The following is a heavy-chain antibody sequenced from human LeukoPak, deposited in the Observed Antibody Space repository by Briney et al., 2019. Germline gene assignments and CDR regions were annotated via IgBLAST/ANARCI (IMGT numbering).Heavy chain of an antibody. D-gene: IGHD3-22*01. CDR3: ARGPRGYDTSGGP. V-gene: IGHV3-30-3*01. CDR1: GFTFSSQA. J-gene: IGHJ5*02. CDR2: ISYDGSKK. Sequence: GRSLRLSCAAPGFTFSSQAMHWVRQAPGKGLEWVAVISYDGSKKYYADSVKGRFTISRDNAENSLYLQMNSLTAEDTAVYYCARGPRGYDTSGGPWGQGGLVTVSS.